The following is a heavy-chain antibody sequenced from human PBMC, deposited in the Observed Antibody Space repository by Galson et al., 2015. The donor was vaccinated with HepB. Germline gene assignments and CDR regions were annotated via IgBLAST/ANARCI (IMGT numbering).Heavy chain of an antibody. D-gene: IGHD3-3*01. Sequence: SVKVSCKASGGTFSSYAISWVRQAPGQGLEWMGGIIPIFGTANYAQKFQGRVTITADESTSTAYMELSSLRSEDTAVYYCHNDFWSGYSDYYYYGMDVWGQGTTVTVSS. CDR2: IIPIFGTA. CDR3: HNDFWSGYSDYYYYGMDV. CDR1: GGTFSSYA. J-gene: IGHJ6*02. V-gene: IGHV1-69*13.